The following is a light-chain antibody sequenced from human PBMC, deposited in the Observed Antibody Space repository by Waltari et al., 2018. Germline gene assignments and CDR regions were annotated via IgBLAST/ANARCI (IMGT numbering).Light chain of an antibody. Sequence: SYVLTQPPSVSVAPGKTARVTCGGHNIGSKRVHWYQQRPGQAPVLVISNNSDRPSGIPERIAVSNAENTSTLTLSRVEAGDEADYYCQVWDHSGIDTYVFGAGTKVTVL. CDR3: QVWDHSGIDTYV. J-gene: IGLJ1*01. CDR1: NIGSKR. V-gene: IGLV3-21*04. CDR2: NNS.